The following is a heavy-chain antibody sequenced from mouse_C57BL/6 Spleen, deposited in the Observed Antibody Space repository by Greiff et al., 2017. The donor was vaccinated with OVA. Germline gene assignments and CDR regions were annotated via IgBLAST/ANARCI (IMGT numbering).Heavy chain of an antibody. V-gene: IGHV5-9-1*02. D-gene: IGHD1-1*01. CDR3: TRAYYGSSSCDY. CDR2: ISSGGDYI. CDR1: GFTFSSYA. J-gene: IGHJ2*01. Sequence: EVHLVESGEGLVKPGGSLKLSCAASGFTFSSYAMSWVRQTPEKRLEWVAYISSGGDYIYYADTVKGRFTISRDNARNTLYLQLSSLKSEDTAMYYCTRAYYGSSSCDYWGQGTTLTVSS.